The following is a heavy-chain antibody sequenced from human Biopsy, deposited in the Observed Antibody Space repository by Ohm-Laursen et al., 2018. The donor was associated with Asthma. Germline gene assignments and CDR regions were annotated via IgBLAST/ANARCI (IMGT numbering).Heavy chain of an antibody. CDR1: GDSISSENW. CDR3: ATASPFSIVY. Sequence: PSDTLSLTCGVSGDSISSENWWTWVRQPPGKGLEWIGQMYHRGTPNYNPSLKSRVTISLDNSKNQFSLTLSSVTAADAAVYYGATASPFSIVYWGQGTLVTVSS. J-gene: IGHJ4*02. V-gene: IGHV4/OR15-8*01. D-gene: IGHD3-16*02. CDR2: MYHRGTP.